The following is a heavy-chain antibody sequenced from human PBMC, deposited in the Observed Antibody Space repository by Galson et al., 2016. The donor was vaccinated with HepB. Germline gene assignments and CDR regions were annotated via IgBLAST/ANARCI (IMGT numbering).Heavy chain of an antibody. J-gene: IGHJ6*02. Sequence: PALVKPTQTLTLTCTFSGLSLSTRGMCVSWIRQPPGKALEWLAPIDWDADKYSTTSLKTRLTISKDTSKNQVVLTMTNMDPVDPATYYCARALDGSGSSNSYYGMDVWGQGTTVTVSS. V-gene: IGHV2-70*01. D-gene: IGHD3-10*01. CDR1: GLSLSTRGMC. CDR3: ARALDGSGSSNSYYGMDV. CDR2: IDWDADK.